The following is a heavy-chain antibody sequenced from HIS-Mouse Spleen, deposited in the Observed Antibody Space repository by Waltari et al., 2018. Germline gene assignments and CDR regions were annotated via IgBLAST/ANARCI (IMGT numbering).Heavy chain of an antibody. V-gene: IGHV2-70*15. CDR1: GFSLSTRGMC. J-gene: IGHJ4*02. CDR3: ARIAEGYTSGWYAFDY. Sequence: QVTLRESGPALVKPTQTLTLTCTFSGFSLSTRGMCLSWIRQPPGKALEWLARIDWDDDKYYSTSLKTRLTISRDTSKNQVVLTMTNMDPLDTATYYCARIAEGYTSGWYAFDYWGQGTLVTVSS. CDR2: IDWDDDK. D-gene: IGHD6-19*01.